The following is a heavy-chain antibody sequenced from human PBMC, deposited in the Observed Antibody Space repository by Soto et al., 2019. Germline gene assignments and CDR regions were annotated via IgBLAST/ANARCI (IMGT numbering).Heavy chain of an antibody. CDR3: ARSRDYYDLLTGYNLRYYYMDV. CDR1: GYSFTSYW. Sequence: GESLKISCKGSGYSFTSYWIGWVRQMPGKGLEWMGIIYPGDSDTRYSPSFQGQVTISADKSISTAYLQWSSLKASDTAMYYCARSRDYYDLLTGYNLRYYYMDVWGKGTTVTVSS. CDR2: IYPGDSDT. D-gene: IGHD3-9*01. J-gene: IGHJ6*03. V-gene: IGHV5-51*01.